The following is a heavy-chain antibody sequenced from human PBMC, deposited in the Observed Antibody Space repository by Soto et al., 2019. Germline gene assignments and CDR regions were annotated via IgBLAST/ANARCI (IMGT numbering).Heavy chain of an antibody. CDR3: ARLGSTSSYGLDV. CDR1: GYSFTSNW. J-gene: IGHJ6*04. CDR2: THPADSDT. V-gene: IGHV5-51*01. D-gene: IGHD2-2*01. Sequence: GESLKISCKGSGYSFTSNWIGWVRQMSGKGLEWMGITHPADSDTRYNPSFQGQVTISADKSISTAYLQWSSLKASDTAMYYCARLGSTSSYGLDVWGKGTTVTVSS.